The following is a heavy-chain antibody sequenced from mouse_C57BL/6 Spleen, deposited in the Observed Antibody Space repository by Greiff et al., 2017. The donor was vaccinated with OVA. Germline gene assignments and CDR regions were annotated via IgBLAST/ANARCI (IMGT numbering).Heavy chain of an antibody. CDR2: IHPNSGST. Sequence: VKLQQPGAELVKPGASVKLSCKASGYTFTSYWMHWVKQRPGQGLEWIGMIHPNSGSTNYNEKFKSKATLTVDKSSSTAYMQLSSLTSEDSAVYYCARDVYEEAMDYWGQGTSVTVSS. J-gene: IGHJ4*01. V-gene: IGHV1-64*01. D-gene: IGHD2-2*01. CDR1: GYTFTSYW. CDR3: ARDVYEEAMDY.